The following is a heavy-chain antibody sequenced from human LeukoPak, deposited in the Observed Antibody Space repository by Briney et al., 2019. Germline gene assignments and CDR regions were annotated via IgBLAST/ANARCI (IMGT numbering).Heavy chain of an antibody. D-gene: IGHD2/OR15-2a*01. Sequence: GGSLRLSCAASGFTFRVDGVSWGPQAPGKGGEWVSPIIGSGGGTYYADSVKGRFTISRDNSKNTLYLQMNSLRAEDTAVYYCAKDPRIEGRTLLFTWFDPWGQGTLVTVSS. CDR1: GFTFRVDG. CDR2: IIGSGGGT. J-gene: IGHJ5*02. CDR3: AKDPRIEGRTLLFTWFDP. V-gene: IGHV3-23*01.